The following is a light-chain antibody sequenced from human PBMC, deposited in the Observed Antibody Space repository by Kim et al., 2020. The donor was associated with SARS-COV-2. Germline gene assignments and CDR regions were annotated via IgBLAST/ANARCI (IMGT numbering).Light chain of an antibody. Sequence: DIQMTQSPSSVSASVGDSVTITCRASQDINTWLAWYQQKPGEAPKLLIYDASILQSGVPLRFSGSGSGTEFTLAITSLQPDDFATYFCQGANTLPHIFAKGTTLEI. J-gene: IGKJ2*01. CDR1: QDINTW. V-gene: IGKV1-12*01. CDR2: DAS. CDR3: QGANTLPHI.